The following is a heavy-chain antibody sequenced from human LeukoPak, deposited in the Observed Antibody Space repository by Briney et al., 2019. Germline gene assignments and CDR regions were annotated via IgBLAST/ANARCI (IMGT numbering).Heavy chain of an antibody. CDR3: AKQLRGYSYGLDY. Sequence: GGSLRLSCAASGFTFSSYGMHWVRQAPGKGLEWVAVIWYDGSNEYYADSVKGRFTISRDNSKNTLYLQTNSLRAEDTAVYYCAKQLRGYSYGLDYWGQGTLVTVSS. J-gene: IGHJ4*02. CDR1: GFTFSSYG. D-gene: IGHD5-18*01. V-gene: IGHV3-33*06. CDR2: IWYDGSNE.